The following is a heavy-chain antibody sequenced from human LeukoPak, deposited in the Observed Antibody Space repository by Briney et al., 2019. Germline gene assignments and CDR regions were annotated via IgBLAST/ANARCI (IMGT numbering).Heavy chain of an antibody. Sequence: KASETLSLTCTVSGGSISSYYWSWIRQPPGKGLEWIGYIYYSGSTNYNPSLKSRVTISVDTSKNQFSLKLSSVTAADTAVYYCAGEPYYYDSSGLPKYWGQGTLVTVSS. CDR2: IYYSGST. V-gene: IGHV4-59*01. CDR1: GGSISSYY. D-gene: IGHD3-22*01. CDR3: AGEPYYYDSSGLPKY. J-gene: IGHJ4*02.